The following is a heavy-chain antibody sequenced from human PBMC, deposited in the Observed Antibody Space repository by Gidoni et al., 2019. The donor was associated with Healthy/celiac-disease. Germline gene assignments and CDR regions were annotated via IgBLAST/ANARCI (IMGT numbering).Heavy chain of an antibody. CDR3: ARTRGITGSPGYYYYYGMDV. D-gene: IGHD1-20*01. J-gene: IGHJ6*02. V-gene: IGHV5-51*03. CDR2: IYPGDSDT. CDR1: GYSFTSYW. Sequence: EVQLVQSGAEVKKPGESLKISCKGSGYSFTSYWIGWVRQMPGKGLEWMGIIYPGDSDTRYIPSFQGQVTISADKSISTAYLQWSSLKASDTAMYYCARTRGITGSPGYYYYYGMDVWGQGTTVTVSS.